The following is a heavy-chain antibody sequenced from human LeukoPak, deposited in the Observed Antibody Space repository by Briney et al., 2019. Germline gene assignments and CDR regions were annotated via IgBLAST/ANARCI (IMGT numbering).Heavy chain of an antibody. Sequence: PSQTLSLTCTVSGASIRSGDYYWSWIRQPPGKGLEWIGYIYDSGSTYYNPSLKSRITISVDTSENRFSLKLSSVTATDTAVYYCARDLGKPVAGTIQSDYWGQGTLVTVSS. CDR1: GASIRSGDYY. D-gene: IGHD6-19*01. CDR3: ARDLGKPVAGTIQSDY. V-gene: IGHV4-30-4*01. J-gene: IGHJ4*02. CDR2: IYDSGST.